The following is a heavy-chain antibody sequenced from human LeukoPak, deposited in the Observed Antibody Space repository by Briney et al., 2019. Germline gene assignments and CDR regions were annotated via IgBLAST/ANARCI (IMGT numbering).Heavy chain of an antibody. CDR1: GFTFSSYA. CDR2: ISGSGGST. V-gene: IGHV3-23*01. D-gene: IGHD5-12*01. CDR3: AKTRNSGYDFSAFDY. Sequence: PGGSLRLSCAASGFTFSSYAVSWVRQAPGKGLEWVSAISGSGGSTYYADSVKGRFTISRDNSKNTLYLQMNSLRAEDTAVYYCAKTRNSGYDFSAFDYWGQGTLVTVSS. J-gene: IGHJ4*02.